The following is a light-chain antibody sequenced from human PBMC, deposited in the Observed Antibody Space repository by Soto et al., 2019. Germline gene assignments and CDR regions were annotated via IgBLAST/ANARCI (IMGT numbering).Light chain of an antibody. CDR1: SSNFGSNY. V-gene: IGLV1-47*01. Sequence: SVLTQPPSASGTPGQRVTISCSGSSSNFGSNYVYWYQQLPGTAPKLLIYRNNQRPSGVPDRFSGSKSGTSASLAISGLRSEDEADYYCAAWDDSPSGFYDFGPGTKVTVL. CDR3: AAWDDSPSGFYD. J-gene: IGLJ1*01. CDR2: RNN.